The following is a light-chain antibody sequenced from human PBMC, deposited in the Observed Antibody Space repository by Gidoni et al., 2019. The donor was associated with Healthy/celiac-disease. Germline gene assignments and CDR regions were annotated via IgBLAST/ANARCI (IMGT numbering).Light chain of an antibody. CDR3: QQSYSTQALT. J-gene: IGKJ4*01. CDR2: AAS. CDR1: QSISSY. V-gene: IGKV1-39*01. Sequence: DIQMTPSPSSLSASVGDRVTITCRASQSISSYLHWYQQKPGKAPKLLIYAASSLQSGVPSRFSGSGSGTDFTLTISSLQPEDFATYYCQQSYSTQALTFXGXTKVEIK.